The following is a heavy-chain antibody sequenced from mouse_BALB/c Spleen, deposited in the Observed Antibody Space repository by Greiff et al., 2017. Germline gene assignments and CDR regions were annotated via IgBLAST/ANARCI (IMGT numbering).Heavy chain of an antibody. J-gene: IGHJ3*01. CDR1: GYTFTSYW. CDR2: INPSTGYT. CDR3: ARYYYGSSPWFAY. D-gene: IGHD1-1*01. V-gene: IGHV1-7*01. Sequence: VQLQESGAELAKPGASVKMSCKASGYTFTSYWMHWVKQRPGQGLEWIGYINPSTGYTEYNQKFKDKATLTADKSSSTAYMQLSSLTSEDSAVYYCARYYYGSSPWFAYWGQGTLVTVSA.